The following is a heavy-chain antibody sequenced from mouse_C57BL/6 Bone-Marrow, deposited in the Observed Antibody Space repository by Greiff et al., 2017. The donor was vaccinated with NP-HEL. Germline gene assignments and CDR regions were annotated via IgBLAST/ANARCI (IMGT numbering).Heavy chain of an antibody. CDR1: GYAFSSYW. CDR3: ASGDYGSGRFGYAMDY. CDR2: IFPGGGDT. Sequence: QVQLQQSGAELVKPGASVKISCKASGYAFSSYWMNWVKERPGKGLEWIGQIFPGGGDTKYNGKFKGKATLTADTSSSTAYMKVSSLTSEDSAVYFGASGDYGSGRFGYAMDYWGQGTSVTVSS. D-gene: IGHD1-1*01. J-gene: IGHJ4*01. V-gene: IGHV1-80*01.